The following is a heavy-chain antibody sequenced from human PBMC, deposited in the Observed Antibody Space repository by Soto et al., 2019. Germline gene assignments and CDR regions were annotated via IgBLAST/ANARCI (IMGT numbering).Heavy chain of an antibody. J-gene: IGHJ3*02. D-gene: IGHD3-16*01. V-gene: IGHV3-23*01. CDR3: AKSLRGIDAFDI. Sequence: EVQLLESGGGLVQPGGSLRLSCAASGFTFSSYAMSWVRQAPGKGLEWVSVISGSGGSTYYADSVKGRFTISRDNSKNTLYLQMNSLRAEDTAVYYCAKSLRGIDAFDIWGQGTMVTVSS. CDR2: ISGSGGST. CDR1: GFTFSSYA.